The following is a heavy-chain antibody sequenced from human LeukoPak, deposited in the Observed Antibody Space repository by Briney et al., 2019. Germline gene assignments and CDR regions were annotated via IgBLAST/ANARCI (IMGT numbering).Heavy chain of an antibody. V-gene: IGHV4-4*07. D-gene: IGHD5-18*01. CDR2: FYSSGGT. CDR3: ARGSFGHFDR. CDR1: GGSINDCY. J-gene: IGHJ4*02. Sequence: SETLSLTCSVSGGSINDCYWNWIRQPAGKGLEWIGRFYSSGGTYYNPTLKSPVTISVDKSKNQLSLNLRSVTAADTAVYYCARGSFGHFDRWGQGTLVTVSS.